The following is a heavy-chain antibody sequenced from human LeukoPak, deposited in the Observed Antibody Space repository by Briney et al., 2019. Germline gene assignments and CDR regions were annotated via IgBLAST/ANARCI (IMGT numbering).Heavy chain of an antibody. CDR3: AKTPSREIAVAGTLHWFDP. Sequence: GGSLRLSCAASGFTFDDYAMHWVRQAPGKGLEWVSGISWNSGSIGYADSVKGRFTISRDNAKNSLYLQMNSLRAEDTALYYCAKTPSREIAVAGTLHWFDPWGQGTLVTVSS. J-gene: IGHJ5*02. D-gene: IGHD6-19*01. CDR2: ISWNSGSI. CDR1: GFTFDDYA. V-gene: IGHV3-9*01.